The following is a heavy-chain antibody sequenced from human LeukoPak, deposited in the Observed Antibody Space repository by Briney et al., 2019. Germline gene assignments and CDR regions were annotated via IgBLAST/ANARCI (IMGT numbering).Heavy chain of an antibody. Sequence: PGGSLRLSCAASGFTFSSYEMNWVRQAPGKGLEWVSYISSSGSTIYYADSVKGRFTISRDNAKNSLYLQMNSLRAEDTAVYYCARPGIAAAGTGWEKNPFDYWGQGTLVTVSS. CDR3: ARPGIAAAGTGWEKNPFDY. CDR2: ISSSGSTI. CDR1: GFTFSSYE. D-gene: IGHD6-13*01. J-gene: IGHJ4*02. V-gene: IGHV3-48*03.